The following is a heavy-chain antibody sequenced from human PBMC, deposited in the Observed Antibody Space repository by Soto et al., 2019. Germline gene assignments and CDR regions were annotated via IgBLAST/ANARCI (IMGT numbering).Heavy chain of an antibody. J-gene: IGHJ6*02. V-gene: IGHV1-3*01. Sequence: ASVKVSCKASGYTFTTHAMHWVRQAPGQSLEWMGWINGGTGQTKHSQRFQGRVNITRDTSASTAYMELSSLRSEDTAVYYCARGKGMEENYYYYGLDIWGQGTTVTAP. CDR3: ARGKGMEENYYYYGLDI. CDR2: INGGTGQT. CDR1: GYTFTTHA. D-gene: IGHD1-1*01.